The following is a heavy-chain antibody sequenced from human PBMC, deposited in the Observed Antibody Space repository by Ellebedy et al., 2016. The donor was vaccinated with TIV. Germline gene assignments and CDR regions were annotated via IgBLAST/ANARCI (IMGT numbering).Heavy chain of an antibody. CDR2: ISSSGSTI. V-gene: IGHV3-11*04. CDR3: ARGVDDYYDSSGYDY. J-gene: IGHJ4*02. Sequence: GESLKISCAASGFTVSSNYMSWVRQAPGKGLEWGSYISSSGSTIYYADSVKGRFTISRDNAKNSLYLQMNSLRAEDTAVYYCARGVDDYYDSSGYDYWGQGTLVTVSS. CDR1: GFTVSSNY. D-gene: IGHD3-22*01.